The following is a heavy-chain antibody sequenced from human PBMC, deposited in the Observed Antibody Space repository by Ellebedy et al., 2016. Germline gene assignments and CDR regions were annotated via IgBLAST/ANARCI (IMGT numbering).Heavy chain of an antibody. D-gene: IGHD4-17*01. V-gene: IGHV1-46*01. CDR2: INPSGGST. J-gene: IGHJ4*02. CDR1: GYTFTSYY. CDR3: ARATGYGDYVGYFDY. Sequence: ASVKVSCXASGYTFTSYYMHWVRQAPGQGLEWMGIINPSGGSTSYAQKFQGRITMTRDTSTSTVYMELSSLRSEDTAVYYCARATGYGDYVGYFDYWGQGTLVTVSS.